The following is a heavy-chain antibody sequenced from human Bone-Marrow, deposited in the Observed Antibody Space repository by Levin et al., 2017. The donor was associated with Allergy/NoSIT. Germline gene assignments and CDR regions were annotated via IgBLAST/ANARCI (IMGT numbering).Heavy chain of an antibody. CDR2: LYNTKTT. Sequence: ASETLSLTCTVSGASLSTSYFWGRVRQPPGKGLEWIGHLYNTKTTYYNPSLEGRVTISGDTSKNQFSLKLSSVTAADTAVYYCTRHLPFQYWGQGTLVTVSS. CDR3: TRHLPFQY. J-gene: IGHJ1*01. V-gene: IGHV4-39*01. CDR1: GASLSTSYF. D-gene: IGHD2/OR15-2a*01.